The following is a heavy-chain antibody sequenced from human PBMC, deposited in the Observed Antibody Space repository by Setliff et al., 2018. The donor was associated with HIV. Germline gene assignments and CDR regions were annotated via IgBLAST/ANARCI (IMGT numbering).Heavy chain of an antibody. V-gene: IGHV3-48*03. CDR1: GFTFSSSE. J-gene: IGHJ5*02. CDR2: ISGSGSTI. D-gene: IGHD6-13*01. CDR3: ARDHRPSTSNWHHWFDP. Sequence: PGGSLRLSCAASGFTFSSSEMNWVRQAPGKGLEWVSYISGSGSTIYYADSVKGRFTISRDNSKNSLSLQMNSLRAEDTAIHYCARDHRPSTSNWHHWFDPWGPGTLVTVSS.